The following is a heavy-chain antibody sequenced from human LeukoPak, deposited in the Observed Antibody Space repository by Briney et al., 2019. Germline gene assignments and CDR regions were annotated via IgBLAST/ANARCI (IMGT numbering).Heavy chain of an antibody. J-gene: IGHJ4*02. CDR2: INPNSGGT. Sequence: ASVKVSCKASGYTFTGYYMHRVRQAPGQGLEWMGWINPNSGGTNYAQKFQGRITMTRDTSISTAYMELSRLRSDDTAVYYCARTVAGREGFDYWGQGTLVTVSS. D-gene: IGHD6-19*01. CDR3: ARTVAGREGFDY. V-gene: IGHV1-2*02. CDR1: GYTFTGYY.